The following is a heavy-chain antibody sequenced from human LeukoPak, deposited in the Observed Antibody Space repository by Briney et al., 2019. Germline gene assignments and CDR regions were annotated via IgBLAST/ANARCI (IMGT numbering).Heavy chain of an antibody. CDR2: INSDGSWT. CDR1: GNYW. CDR3: VSFYETY. J-gene: IGHJ4*02. V-gene: IGHV3-74*01. D-gene: IGHD2/OR15-2a*01. Sequence: GGSLRLSCAASGNYWMHWVRKVQGKGLVWVSHINSDGSWTSYADSVKGRFTISKDNAKNTVYLQMNSLRAEDTAVYYCVSFYETYWGRGTLVTVSS.